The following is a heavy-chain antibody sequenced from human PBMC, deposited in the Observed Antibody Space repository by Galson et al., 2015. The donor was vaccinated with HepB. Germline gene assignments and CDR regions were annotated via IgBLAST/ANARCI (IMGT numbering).Heavy chain of an antibody. CDR3: ARGGKAAADPFDY. Sequence: SVKVSCKASGYSFTGYYLHWVRQAPGQGLEWMGRISPNSGATNYAQKSQGRVTMTRDTSITTAYMELSRLISDDTVVYFCARGGKAAADPFDYWGQGTLVTVSS. CDR2: ISPNSGAT. D-gene: IGHD6-13*01. J-gene: IGHJ4*02. CDR1: GYSFTGYY. V-gene: IGHV1-2*05.